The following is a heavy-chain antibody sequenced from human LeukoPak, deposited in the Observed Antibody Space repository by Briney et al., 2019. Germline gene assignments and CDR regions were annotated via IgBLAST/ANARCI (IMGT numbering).Heavy chain of an antibody. J-gene: IGHJ4*02. CDR3: ARTWYSSRVVDY. CDR2: IYHSGST. Sequence: KPSGTLSLTCAVTGGSISSSNWWSWVRQPPGKGLEWIGEIYHSGSTNYNPSLTSRVTISVDKSNNQFSLKLSSVTAADTAVYYCARTWYSSRVVDYWGQGTLVTVSS. V-gene: IGHV4-4*02. CDR1: GGSISSSNW. D-gene: IGHD6-13*01.